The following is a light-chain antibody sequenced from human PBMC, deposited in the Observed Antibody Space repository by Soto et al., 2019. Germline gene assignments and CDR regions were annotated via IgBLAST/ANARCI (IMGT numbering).Light chain of an antibody. CDR2: GAS. J-gene: IGKJ1*01. Sequence: DILMTQSPSTLSASVGETVTLTCRASQSTSSWVAWYQQRPGKPPKLVIYGASSLESGVPSRFSGSGSGTEFTLTISSLQPDDFAIYYCQHYNNYAWTFGQGTKVDIK. V-gene: IGKV1-5*03. CDR3: QHYNNYAWT. CDR1: QSTSSW.